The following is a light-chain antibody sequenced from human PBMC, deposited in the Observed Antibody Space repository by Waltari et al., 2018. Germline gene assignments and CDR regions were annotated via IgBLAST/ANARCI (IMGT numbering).Light chain of an antibody. V-gene: IGLV3-1*01. CDR3: QAWDSSTGV. J-gene: IGLJ1*01. Sequence: SYELTQPPSVSVSPGQTASITCSGDKLGDKYACWYQQKPGHSPVLVIYQDSKRPSGFPERFSRSNSGNTATLTISGTQAMDEADYYCQAWDSSTGVFGTGTKVTVL. CDR2: QDS. CDR1: KLGDKY.